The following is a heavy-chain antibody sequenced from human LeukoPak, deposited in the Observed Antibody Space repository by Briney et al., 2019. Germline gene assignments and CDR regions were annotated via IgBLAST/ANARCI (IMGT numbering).Heavy chain of an antibody. CDR1: GFTVSSNY. D-gene: IGHD4-23*01. CDR2: ISDSGGNT. J-gene: IGHJ4*02. V-gene: IGHV3-23*01. CDR3: AKVSAQTYGGAYYFNY. Sequence: GGSLRLSCAASGFTVSSNYMSWVRQAPGKGLEWVSGISDSGGNTHYADSVKGRFTISRDNSKNTLYLQMNSLRAEDTAVYYCAKVSAQTYGGAYYFNYWGQGTLVTVSS.